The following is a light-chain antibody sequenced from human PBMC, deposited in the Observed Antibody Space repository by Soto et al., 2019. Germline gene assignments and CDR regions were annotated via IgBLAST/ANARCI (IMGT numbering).Light chain of an antibody. CDR3: QHYVNSPPIT. CDR1: QSVSSSY. CDR2: GVS. J-gene: IGKJ5*01. Sequence: EIVLTQSPGTLSLSPGERATLSYRASQSVSSSYLAWYQQKPGQAPRLLIYGVSSRATGIPDRFSGSGSGTDFTLTISRLEPEDFAVYYCQHYVNSPPITLGQGTRLEIK. V-gene: IGKV3-20*01.